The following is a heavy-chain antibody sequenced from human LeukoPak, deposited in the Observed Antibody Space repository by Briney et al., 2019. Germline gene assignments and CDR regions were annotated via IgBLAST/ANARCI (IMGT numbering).Heavy chain of an antibody. CDR3: AKDVSGSYFFYY. Sequence: GGSLRLSCDASGFTFSTYAMSWVRQAPGKGLEWVAFIRYDGSNKYYADSVKGRFTISRDNSKNTLYLQMNSLRAEDTAVYYCAKDVSGSYFFYYWGQGTLVTVSS. CDR1: GFTFSTYA. J-gene: IGHJ4*02. CDR2: IRYDGSNK. V-gene: IGHV3-30*02. D-gene: IGHD1-26*01.